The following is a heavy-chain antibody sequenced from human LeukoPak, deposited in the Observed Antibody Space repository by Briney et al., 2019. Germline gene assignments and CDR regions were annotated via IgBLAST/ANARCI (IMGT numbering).Heavy chain of an antibody. V-gene: IGHV1-18*01. CDR3: ARGPLRLFKSDSSGQYFRWFDP. Sequence: GASVKVSCKASGYTFTSYDINWVRQATGQGLEWMGWISAYDGNTNYAQKFQGRVTVTTDTSTSTASMDLRSLRSDDTAVYYCARGPLRLFKSDSSGQYFRWFDPWGQGTLVTVSS. D-gene: IGHD3-22*01. CDR1: GYTFTSYD. CDR2: ISAYDGNT. J-gene: IGHJ5*02.